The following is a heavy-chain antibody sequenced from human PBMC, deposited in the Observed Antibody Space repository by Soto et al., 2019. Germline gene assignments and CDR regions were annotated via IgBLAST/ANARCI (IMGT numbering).Heavy chain of an antibody. CDR3: ARDYGDHIDY. V-gene: IGHV4-59*01. CDR2: IYYSGST. CDR1: GGSISSYY. Sequence: SEPLSLTCTVSGGSISSYYWSWIRQPPGKGLEWIGYIYYSGSTNYNPSLKSRVTISVDTSKNQFSLKVSSVTAADTAVYYCARDYGDHIDYWGQGTLVTVSS. D-gene: IGHD4-17*01. J-gene: IGHJ4*02.